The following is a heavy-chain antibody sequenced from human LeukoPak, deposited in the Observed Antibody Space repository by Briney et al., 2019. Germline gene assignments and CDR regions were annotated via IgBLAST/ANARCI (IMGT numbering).Heavy chain of an antibody. CDR3: TRVSGLGMNEYYYL. CDR2: INDDGSNT. D-gene: IGHD3-10*01. Sequence: GGSLRLSCAVSGFTLSGAWMHWVRQAPGKGLMWVPRINDDGSNTRHADSVKGRFTISRDIAKNTLYLQMNSLRAEDTAVYYCTRVSGLGMNEYYYLWGQGTLVTVSS. J-gene: IGHJ4*02. V-gene: IGHV3-74*01. CDR1: GFTLSGAW.